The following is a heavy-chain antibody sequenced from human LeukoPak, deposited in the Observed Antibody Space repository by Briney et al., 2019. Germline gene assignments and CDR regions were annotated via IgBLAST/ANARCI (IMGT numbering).Heavy chain of an antibody. Sequence: ASVKVSCKASGGTFSSYAISWVRQAPGQGLEWMGGIIPIFGTANYAQKFQGRVTITADESTSTAYMELSSLRSEDTAVYYCARVDGRIRGTIFGVARRFDPWGQGTLVTVSS. CDR1: GGTFSSYA. D-gene: IGHD3-3*01. CDR3: ARVDGRIRGTIFGVARRFDP. V-gene: IGHV1-69*13. CDR2: IIPIFGTA. J-gene: IGHJ5*02.